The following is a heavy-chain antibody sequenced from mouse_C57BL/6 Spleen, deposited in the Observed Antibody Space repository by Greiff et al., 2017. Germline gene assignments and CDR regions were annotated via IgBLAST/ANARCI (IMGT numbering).Heavy chain of an antibody. CDR1: GYTFTSYW. CDR2: IYPGSGST. J-gene: IGHJ2*01. Sequence: QVQLQQPGAELVKPGASVKMSCKASGYTFTSYWITWVKQRPGQGLEWIGDIYPGSGSTNYNEKFKSKATLTVDTSSSTAYMKLSSLTSEDSAVYYCARSYGSSFGFDYWGQGTTLTVSS. CDR3: ARSYGSSFGFDY. V-gene: IGHV1-55*01. D-gene: IGHD1-1*01.